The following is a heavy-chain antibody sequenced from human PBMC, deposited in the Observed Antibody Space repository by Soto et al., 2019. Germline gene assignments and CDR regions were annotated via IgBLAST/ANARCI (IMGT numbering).Heavy chain of an antibody. D-gene: IGHD3-10*01. CDR1: GFTFSDHY. J-gene: IGHJ3*02. CDR2: TRNKANSYTT. Sequence: SGGSLRLSCAASGFTFSDHYMDWVRQAPGKGLEWVGRTRNKANSYTTEYAASVKGRFTISRDDSKNSLYLQMNSLKTEDTAVYYCARCGRVDAFDIWGQGTMVTVSS. V-gene: IGHV3-72*01. CDR3: ARCGRVDAFDI.